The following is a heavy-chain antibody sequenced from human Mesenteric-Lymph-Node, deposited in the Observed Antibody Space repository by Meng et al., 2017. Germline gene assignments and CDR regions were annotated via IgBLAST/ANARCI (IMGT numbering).Heavy chain of an antibody. Sequence: VLSGARLKKPGSSVKVSRKASGYTFTSYNINWVRQAPGQGLGWMGWISPYNGNTKYAQNLQGRATMTTDTSTSTAYMELRSLKSDDTAVYYCARDRGNGWYAYWGQGTLVTVSS. CDR2: ISPYNGNT. V-gene: IGHV1-18*01. J-gene: IGHJ4*02. CDR1: GYTFTSYN. CDR3: ARDRGNGWYAY. D-gene: IGHD6-19*01.